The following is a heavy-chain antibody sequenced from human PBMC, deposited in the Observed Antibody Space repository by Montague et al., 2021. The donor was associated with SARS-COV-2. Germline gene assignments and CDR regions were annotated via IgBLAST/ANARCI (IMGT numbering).Heavy chain of an antibody. CDR1: GDSMTSGSHF. J-gene: IGHJ6*02. V-gene: IGHV4-61*09. D-gene: IGHD3-22*01. CDR2: IQASGTS. CDR3: ARDRPESWRISPGLAGLLAPVVHSASGMDV. Sequence: TLSLTCTVSGDSMTSGSHFWTWIRQPAGKGLEWIGHIQASGTSNYNPSLRDRITLSIDTSRNQFSLELRSVTAADTAVYFCARDRPESWRISPGLAGLLAPVVHSASGMDVWGRGTTVIVS.